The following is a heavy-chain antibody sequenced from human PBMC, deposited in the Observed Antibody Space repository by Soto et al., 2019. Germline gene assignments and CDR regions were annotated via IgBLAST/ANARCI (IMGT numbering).Heavy chain of an antibody. CDR3: ARGRIVVVPAMHLQH. CDR2: IYYSGST. J-gene: IGHJ1*01. V-gene: IGHV4-59*12. D-gene: IGHD2-21*02. CDR1: GGSISSYY. Sequence: PSETLSLTCTVSGGSISSYYWSWIRQPPGKGLEWIGYIYYSGSTNYNPSLKSRVTISVDTSKNQFSLKLSSVTAADTAVYYCARGRIVVVPAMHLQHWGQGTLVTVSS.